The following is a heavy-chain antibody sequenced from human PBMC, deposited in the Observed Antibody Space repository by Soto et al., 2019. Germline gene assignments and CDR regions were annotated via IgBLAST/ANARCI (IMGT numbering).Heavy chain of an antibody. J-gene: IGHJ6*03. CDR1: GFTFSSYA. D-gene: IGHD4-17*01. V-gene: IGHV3-23*01. CDR2: ISGSGGST. CDR3: ANGAPSDDYGDYEIRPYYYYYMDV. Sequence: HPGGSLRLSCAASGFTFSSYAMSWVRQATGKGLEWVSAISGSGGSTYYADSVKGRFTISRDNSKNTLYLQMNSLRAEDTAVYYCANGAPSDDYGDYEIRPYYYYYMDVWGKGTTVTVSS.